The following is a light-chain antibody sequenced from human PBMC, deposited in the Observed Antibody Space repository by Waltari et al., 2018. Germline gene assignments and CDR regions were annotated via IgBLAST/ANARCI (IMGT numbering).Light chain of an antibody. CDR2: AVI. V-gene: IGLV2-23*02. J-gene: IGLJ3*02. CDR1: SIAVGFFNL. CDR3: CSYVGRNIWV. Sequence: QSALTPPASISGSPGQSITISCTGTSIAVGFFNLVSWYQQHPDKAPKLMFYAVIERPSSVSNRFSGSKSGNTASRTISGLQAEDEADYYCCSYVGRNIWVFGGGTKVTVL.